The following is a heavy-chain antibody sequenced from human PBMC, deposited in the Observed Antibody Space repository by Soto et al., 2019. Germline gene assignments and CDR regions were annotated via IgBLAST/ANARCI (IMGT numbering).Heavy chain of an antibody. CDR2: ITASGGT. V-gene: IGHV3-23*01. CDR1: GFTFSIYA. Sequence: PGGSLRLSCAASGFTFSIYAMAWVRQAPGKGLEWVSSITASGGTYYIDSVKGRLTISRDNSKNTLYLQLSSLRAEDTAVYYCAKGSTVTTSIIDYRGQGTLVTVSS. J-gene: IGHJ4*02. D-gene: IGHD4-17*01. CDR3: AKGSTVTTSIIDY.